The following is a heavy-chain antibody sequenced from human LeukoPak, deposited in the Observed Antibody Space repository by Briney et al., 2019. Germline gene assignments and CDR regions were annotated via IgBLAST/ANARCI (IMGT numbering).Heavy chain of an antibody. CDR1: GFTFRGSA. CDR2: IRTKPDNYAA. J-gene: IGHJ6*02. Sequence: PGGSLRLSCAASGFTFRGSAVHWVRQASGKGLEWLGRIRTKPDNYAAAYAASVKGGFTISRDHSKNSPYLQMDSLKAEDTAVYYCSRFDLDYDGSRYASDGLDVWGQGTTVIVSS. V-gene: IGHV3-73*01. CDR3: SRFDLDYDGSRYASDGLDV. D-gene: IGHD3-22*01.